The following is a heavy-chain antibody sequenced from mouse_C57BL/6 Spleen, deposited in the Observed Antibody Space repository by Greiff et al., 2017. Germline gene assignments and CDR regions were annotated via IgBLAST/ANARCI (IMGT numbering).Heavy chain of an antibody. CDR1: GYSFTSYS. CDR2: IYPGSGNT. Sequence: QVQLQQSGPELVKPGASVKISCKASGYSFTSYSIHWVKQRPGQGLEWIGWIYPGSGNTKYNEKFKGKATLTADKSSSTAYMQLSSLTSEDSAVYYCASQQNWDAWFAYWGQGTLVTVSA. J-gene: IGHJ3*01. D-gene: IGHD4-1*01. V-gene: IGHV1-66*01. CDR3: ASQQNWDAWFAY.